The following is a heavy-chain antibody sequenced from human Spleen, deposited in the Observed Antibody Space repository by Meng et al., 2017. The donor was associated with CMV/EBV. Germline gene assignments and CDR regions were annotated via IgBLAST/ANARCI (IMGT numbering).Heavy chain of an antibody. CDR1: GGSISSGCYY. CDR2: IYYSGGT. V-gene: IGHV4-31*03. J-gene: IGHJ5*02. Sequence: SETLSLTCTVSGGSISSGCYYWSWNRQHPGKGLEWIGYIYYSGGTYYNPSLKSRVTISVDTSKNQFSLNLSSVTATDTAVYYCARVVGIAAAGRVWFDPWGQGTLVTVSS. CDR3: ARVVGIAAAGRVWFDP. D-gene: IGHD6-13*01.